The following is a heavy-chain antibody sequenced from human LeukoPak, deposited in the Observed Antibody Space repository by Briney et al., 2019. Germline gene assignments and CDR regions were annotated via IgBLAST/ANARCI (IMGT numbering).Heavy chain of an antibody. J-gene: IGHJ4*02. Sequence: ASVKVSCKASGYTFIGYYMHWVRQAPGQGLEWMGWINPNSGGTNYAQKFQGRVTMTRDTSISTAYMELSRLRSDDTAVYYCARGYYYDSSGYYVWGQGTLVTVSS. CDR2: INPNSGGT. D-gene: IGHD3-22*01. CDR3: ARGYYYDSSGYYV. CDR1: GYTFIGYY. V-gene: IGHV1-2*02.